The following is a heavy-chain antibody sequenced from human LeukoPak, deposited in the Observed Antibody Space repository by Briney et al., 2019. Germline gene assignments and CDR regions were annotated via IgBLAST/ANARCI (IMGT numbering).Heavy chain of an antibody. D-gene: IGHD3-22*01. CDR2: IWYDGSNK. V-gene: IGHV3-33*01. J-gene: IGHJ4*02. Sequence: PGRSLRLSCAASGFTFNSYGMHWVRQAPGKGLEWVAVIWYDGSNKYYADSVKGRFTISRDNSKNTLYLQMNSLRAEDTAVYYCARDGGGATEYYYDSSGYPIDYWGQGTLVTVSS. CDR3: ARDGGGATEYYYDSSGYPIDY. CDR1: GFTFNSYG.